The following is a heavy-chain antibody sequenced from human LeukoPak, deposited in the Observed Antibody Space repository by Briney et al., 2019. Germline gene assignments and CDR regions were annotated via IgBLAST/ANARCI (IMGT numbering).Heavy chain of an antibody. V-gene: IGHV3-48*03. Sequence: PGGSLRLSCAASGFTFSSYEMNWVRQAPGKGLEWVSYISSSGSTIYYADSVKGRFTISRDNAKNSLYLQMNSLRAEDTAVYYCAGGLYGGNTVGFNYWGQGTLVTVSS. D-gene: IGHD4-23*01. CDR2: ISSSGSTI. CDR3: AGGLYGGNTVGFNY. J-gene: IGHJ4*02. CDR1: GFTFSSYE.